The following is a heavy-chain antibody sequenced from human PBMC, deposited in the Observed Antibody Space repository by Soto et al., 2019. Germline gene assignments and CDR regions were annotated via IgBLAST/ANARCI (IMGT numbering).Heavy chain of an antibody. CDR1: GYTFTSYY. V-gene: IGHV1-46*01. Sequence: ASVKVSCKASGYTFTSYYMHWVRQAPGQGLEWMGIINPSGGSTSYAQKFQGRVTMTRDTSTSTVHMELSSLRSEDTAVYYCARVGYYYDSSGYPDAFDIWGQGTMVTVSS. D-gene: IGHD3-22*01. CDR2: INPSGGST. J-gene: IGHJ3*02. CDR3: ARVGYYYDSSGYPDAFDI.